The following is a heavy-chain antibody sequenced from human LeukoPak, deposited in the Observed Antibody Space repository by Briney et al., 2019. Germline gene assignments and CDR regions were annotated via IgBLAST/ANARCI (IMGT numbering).Heavy chain of an antibody. D-gene: IGHD3-16*02. V-gene: IGHV4-30-2*01. J-gene: IGHJ4*02. Sequence: SETLSLTCAVSGGSISSGGYSWSWIRQPPGKGLEWIGDIYHSGSTYYNPSLKSRVTISVDRSKNQFSLKLSSVTAADTAVYYCARGPLVHMITFGGVIVPYFGYWGQGTLVTVSS. CDR3: ARGPLVHMITFGGVIVPYFGY. CDR2: IYHSGST. CDR1: GGSISSGGYS.